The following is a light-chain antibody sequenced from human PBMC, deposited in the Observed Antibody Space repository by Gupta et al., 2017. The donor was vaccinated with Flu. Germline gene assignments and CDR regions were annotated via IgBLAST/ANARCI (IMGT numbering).Light chain of an antibody. V-gene: IGKV3-11*01. CDR3: QQRSNWPTT. CDR1: RSVSSY. Sequence: GARATIHCRASRSVSSYLAWYQQKPGQAPRLLIYEASNRATGIPARFSGSGSGTDFTLTISSLEPEDFAVYYCQQRSNWPTTFGPGTKVDIK. J-gene: IGKJ3*01. CDR2: EAS.